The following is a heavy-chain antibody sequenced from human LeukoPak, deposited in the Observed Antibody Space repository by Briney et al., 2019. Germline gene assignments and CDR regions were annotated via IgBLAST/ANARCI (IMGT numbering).Heavy chain of an antibody. Sequence: GGSLRLSCAASGFTFRTYGIHWFRQAPGKGLEWGAVISSDGSYKYYAGFVKGRFTISRDNSRDTLYLHMNSLPTGDTALYYCAKDWGTEFASGSSYLDYWGQGTLVTVSS. CDR3: AKDWGTEFASGSSYLDY. V-gene: IGHV3-30*18. CDR1: GFTFRTYG. J-gene: IGHJ4*02. CDR2: ISSDGSYK. D-gene: IGHD3-10*01.